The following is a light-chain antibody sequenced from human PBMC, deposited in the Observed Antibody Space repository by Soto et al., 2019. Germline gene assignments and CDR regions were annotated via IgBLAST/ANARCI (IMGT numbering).Light chain of an antibody. V-gene: IGKV3-20*01. J-gene: IGKJ5*01. CDR3: QQYAIAPIT. CDR1: QSVTSSY. CDR2: DAS. Sequence: EIALTQSPGTLSLSPRERATLSCRASQSVTSSYLAWYQQKPGQAPRLLIYDASSRATGIPDRFSGSGSGTDFALTISRLEPEDVAVYYCQQYAIAPITFGQGTRLEI.